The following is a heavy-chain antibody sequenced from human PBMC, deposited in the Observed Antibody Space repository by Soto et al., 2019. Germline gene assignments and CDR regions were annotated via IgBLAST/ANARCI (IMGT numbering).Heavy chain of an antibody. CDR1: GYTFTSYG. CDR3: AREGSGTLTLEY. V-gene: IGHV1-18*01. D-gene: IGHD1-26*01. CDR2: ISAYNGDT. Sequence: QVQLVQSGAEVKKPGASVKVSCKASGYTFTSYGISWVRQARGQGLEWMGWISAYNGDTNYVQKLQGRVTITTDTSPSTAYMELRSPRSDDTAVYYCAREGSGTLTLEYWGQGTLVTVSS. J-gene: IGHJ4*02.